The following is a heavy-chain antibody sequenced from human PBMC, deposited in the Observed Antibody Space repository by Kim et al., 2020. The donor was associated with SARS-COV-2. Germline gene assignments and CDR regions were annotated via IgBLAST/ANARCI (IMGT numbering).Heavy chain of an antibody. V-gene: IGHV3-23*01. D-gene: IGHD2-2*01. CDR3: ANEGAPAAKYGMDV. J-gene: IGHJ6*02. Sequence: ADSVKGRFTISRDNSKNTLSLQMNSLRAEDTAVYYCANEGAPAAKYGMDVWGQGTTVTVSS.